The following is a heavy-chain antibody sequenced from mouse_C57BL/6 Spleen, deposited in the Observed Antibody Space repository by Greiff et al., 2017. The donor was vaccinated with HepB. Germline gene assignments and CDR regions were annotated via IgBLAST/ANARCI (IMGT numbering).Heavy chain of an antibody. CDR3: ARDPGRERGFAY. D-gene: IGHD3-1*01. V-gene: IGHV5-4*01. J-gene: IGHJ3*01. Sequence: EVKLVESGGGLVKPGGSLKLSCAASGFTFSSYAMSWVRQTPEKRLEWVATISDGGSYTYYPDNVKGRFTISRDNAKNNLYLQLSHLKSEDTAMYYCARDPGRERGFAYWGQGTLVTVSA. CDR2: ISDGGSYT. CDR1: GFTFSSYA.